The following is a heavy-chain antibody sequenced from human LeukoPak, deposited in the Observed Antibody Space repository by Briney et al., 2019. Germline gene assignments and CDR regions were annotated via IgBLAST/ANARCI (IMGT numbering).Heavy chain of an antibody. CDR1: GFNFSDSR. D-gene: IGHD2-2*01. Sequence: GGSLRLSCATSGFNFSDSRMTWVRQAPGKGLQWVANINRDGTEKHFLDSVEGRFTISRDNAKKSLYLLMNSLRPQDTAVYYCANTGCRSANCSPTYWGHGTLVTVTS. J-gene: IGHJ4*01. CDR2: INRDGTEK. CDR3: ANTGCRSANCSPTY. V-gene: IGHV3-7*02.